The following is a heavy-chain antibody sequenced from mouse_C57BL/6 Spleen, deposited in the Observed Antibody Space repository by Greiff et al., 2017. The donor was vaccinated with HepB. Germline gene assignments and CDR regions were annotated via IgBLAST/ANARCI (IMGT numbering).Heavy chain of an antibody. CDR2: ISYDGSN. Sequence: VQLKQSGPGLVKPSQSLSLTCSVTGYSITSGYYWNWIRQFPGNKLEWMGYISYDGSNNYNPSLKNRISITRDTSKNQFFLKLNSVTTEDTATYYCARPTTLDYAMDYWGQGTSVTVSS. CDR1: GYSITSGYY. V-gene: IGHV3-6*01. CDR3: ARPTTLDYAMDY. J-gene: IGHJ4*01. D-gene: IGHD5-5*01.